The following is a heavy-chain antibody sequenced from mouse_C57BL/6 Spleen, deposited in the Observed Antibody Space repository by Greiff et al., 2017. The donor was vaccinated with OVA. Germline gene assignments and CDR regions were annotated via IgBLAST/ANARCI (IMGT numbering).Heavy chain of an antibody. CDR2: ISYDGSN. V-gene: IGHV3-6*01. J-gene: IGHJ3*01. Sequence: EVQLQESGPGLVKPSQSLSLTCSVTGYSITSGYYWNWIRQFPGNKLEWMGYISYDGSNNYNPSLKNRISITRDTSKNQFFLKLNSVTTEDTATYDCARDYYDYDAEFAYWGQGTLVTVSA. CDR3: ARDYYDYDAEFAY. D-gene: IGHD2-4*01. CDR1: GYSITSGYY.